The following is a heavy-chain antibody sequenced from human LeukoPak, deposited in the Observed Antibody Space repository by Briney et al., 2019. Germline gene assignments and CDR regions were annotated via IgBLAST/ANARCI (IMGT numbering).Heavy chain of an antibody. Sequence: GGSLRLSCAASGFTFSSYGMRWVRQAPGKGLEWVAVISYDGKTKYYADSVKGRFTISRDNSKNTLYLEMNSLRTEDTAVYHCAKEESSSNIDHCGQGTLVTVSS. J-gene: IGHJ4*02. CDR1: GFTFSSYG. CDR2: ISYDGKTK. CDR3: AKEESSSNIDH. D-gene: IGHD2-2*01. V-gene: IGHV3-30*18.